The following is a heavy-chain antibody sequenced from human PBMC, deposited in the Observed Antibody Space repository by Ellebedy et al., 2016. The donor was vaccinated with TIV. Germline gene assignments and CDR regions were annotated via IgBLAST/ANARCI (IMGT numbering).Heavy chain of an antibody. Sequence: MPSETLSLTCAVSGYSISSSNWWGWIRQPPGKGLEWIGYIYYSGTIYYNPSLKSRVTMSVDTSKNQFSLKLSSVTAVDTAVYYCARMIRGYGGNDNLYFDFWGRGTQVTVSS. CDR3: ARMIRGYGGNDNLYFDF. CDR2: IYYSGTI. V-gene: IGHV4-28*05. D-gene: IGHD5-12*01. CDR1: GYSISSSNW. J-gene: IGHJ2*01.